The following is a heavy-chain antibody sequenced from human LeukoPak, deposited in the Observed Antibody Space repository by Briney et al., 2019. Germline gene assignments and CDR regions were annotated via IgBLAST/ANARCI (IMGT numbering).Heavy chain of an antibody. CDR2: IRYDGSNK. V-gene: IGHV3-30*02. J-gene: IGHJ6*03. CDR1: GFTFSSYG. D-gene: IGHD6-13*01. Sequence: GGSLRLSCAASGFTFSSYGMHWVRQAPGKGLEWVAFIRYDGSNKYYADSVKGRFTISRDNSKNTLYLQMNSLRAEDTAVYYCAEVGGDSSSWYYYYYYMDVWGKGTTVTISS. CDR3: AEVGGDSSSWYYYYYYMDV.